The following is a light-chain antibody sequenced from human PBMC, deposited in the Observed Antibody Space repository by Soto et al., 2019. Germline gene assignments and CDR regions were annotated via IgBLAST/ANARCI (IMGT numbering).Light chain of an antibody. CDR3: QQYRT. V-gene: IGKV3-20*01. J-gene: IGKJ1*01. Sequence: EIVLTQSPGTLSLSPGERATLPCRASQSVSSSSLAWYQQNPGQAPRLLIYEASSRATGIPDRFSGSGSGTDFTLTISRLEPEDFAVYYCQQYRTFGQGTKVEIK. CDR1: QSVSSSS. CDR2: EAS.